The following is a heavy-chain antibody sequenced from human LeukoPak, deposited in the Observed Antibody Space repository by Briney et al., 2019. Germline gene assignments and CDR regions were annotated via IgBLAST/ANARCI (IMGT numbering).Heavy chain of an antibody. J-gene: IGHJ4*02. Sequence: ASVKVSCKASGYTFTSYGISWVRQAPGQGLEWMGWISAYNGDTNYAQNLQGRVTMTTDASTRTAYMDLRSLRSDDTAVYYCARSDCSSTTCYVTFDYWGQGTLVIVSS. D-gene: IGHD2-2*01. CDR1: GYTFTSYG. CDR3: ARSDCSSTTCYVTFDY. CDR2: ISAYNGDT. V-gene: IGHV1-18*01.